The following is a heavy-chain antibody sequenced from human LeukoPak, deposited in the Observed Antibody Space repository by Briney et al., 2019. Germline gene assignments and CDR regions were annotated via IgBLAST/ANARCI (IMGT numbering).Heavy chain of an antibody. CDR3: ASGITYYDILTGFDY. D-gene: IGHD3-9*01. Sequence: SETLSLTCTVSGGSISSYYWSWIRQPAGKGLEWIGRIYTSGSTNYNPSLKSRVTMSVDTSKNQFSLKLSSVTAADTAVYYCASGITYYDILTGFDYWGQGTLVTVSS. V-gene: IGHV4-4*07. J-gene: IGHJ4*02. CDR2: IYTSGST. CDR1: GGSISSYY.